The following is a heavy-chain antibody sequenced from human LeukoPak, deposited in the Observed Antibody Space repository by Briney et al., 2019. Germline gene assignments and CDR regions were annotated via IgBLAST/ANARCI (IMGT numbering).Heavy chain of an antibody. V-gene: IGHV4-34*01. CDR3: AGRARGYSSSSNSY. CDR1: GGSFNGYY. CDR2: INHSGST. J-gene: IGHJ4*02. Sequence: SETLSLTCAVYGGSFNGYYWSWIRQPPGKGLEWIGEINHSGSTNYNPSLKSRVTISVDTSKNQFSLKLSSVTAADTAVYYCAGRARGYSSSSNSYWGQGTLVTVSS. D-gene: IGHD6-6*01.